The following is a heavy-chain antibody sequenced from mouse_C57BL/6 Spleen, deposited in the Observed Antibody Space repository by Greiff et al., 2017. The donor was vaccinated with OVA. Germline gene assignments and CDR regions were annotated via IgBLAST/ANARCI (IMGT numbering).Heavy chain of an antibody. Sequence: DVHLVESGGGLVQPGGSLKLSCAASGFTFSDYGMAWVRQAPRKGPEWVAFISNLAYSIYYADTVTGRFTISRENAKNTLYLEMSSLRSEDTAMYYCSRQGYGNYPFAYWGQGTLVTVSA. CDR2: ISNLAYSI. CDR3: SRQGYGNYPFAY. J-gene: IGHJ3*01. CDR1: GFTFSDYG. V-gene: IGHV5-15*01. D-gene: IGHD2-10*02.